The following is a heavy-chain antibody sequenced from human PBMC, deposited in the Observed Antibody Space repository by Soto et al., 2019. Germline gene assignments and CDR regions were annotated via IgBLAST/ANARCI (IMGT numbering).Heavy chain of an antibody. D-gene: IGHD6-13*01. CDR2: ISYDGNDK. CDR1: GFTFRTHA. Sequence: QLQLVESGGGVVQPGRSLRLSCADSGFTFRTHAMHWVRQAPGKGLEWVALISYDGNDKYYADSVKGRFAISRDNSKNTLYLQMNSLRAEDSAVYYCAKASVRGYNYGMDVWGQGTTVTVSS. J-gene: IGHJ6*02. V-gene: IGHV3-30*18. CDR3: AKASVRGYNYGMDV.